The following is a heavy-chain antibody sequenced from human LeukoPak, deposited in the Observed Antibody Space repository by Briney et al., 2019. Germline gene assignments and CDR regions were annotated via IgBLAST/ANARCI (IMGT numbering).Heavy chain of an antibody. V-gene: IGHV4-39*07. CDR1: GGSISSSSYY. CDR3: ARLPAGGAFDI. Sequence: SETLSLTCTVSGGSISSSSYYWGWIRQPPGKGLEWIGSIYYSGSTYYNPSLKSRVTISVDTSKNQFSLKLSSVTAADTAVYYCARLPAGGAFDIWGQGTMVTVSS. J-gene: IGHJ3*02. CDR2: IYYSGST. D-gene: IGHD6-13*01.